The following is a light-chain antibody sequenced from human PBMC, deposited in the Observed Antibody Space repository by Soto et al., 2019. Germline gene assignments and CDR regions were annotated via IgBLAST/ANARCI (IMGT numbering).Light chain of an antibody. CDR1: QSISSW. V-gene: IGKV1-5*03. Sequence: DIQMTQSPSTLSASVGDRVTITCRASQSISSWLAWYQQKPGKAPKLLIYKASSLESGVPSRFSVSGSGTEFTLTISSLQPDDFATYYCQQYNSRFGGGTKVDIK. CDR3: QQYNSR. CDR2: KAS. J-gene: IGKJ4*01.